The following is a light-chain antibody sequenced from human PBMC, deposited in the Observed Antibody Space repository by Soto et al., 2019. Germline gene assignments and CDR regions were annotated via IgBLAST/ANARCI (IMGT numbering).Light chain of an antibody. CDR1: SSDVGGYDY. Sequence: QSVLTQPPSASGSPGQSVTISCTGTSSDVGGYDYVSWYQQHPGKGPNLMIFEVTKRPSGVPNRFSGSKSGNTASLTVSGLQAEDEADYYCTSYAGSNTPYVFGTGTKVTVL. J-gene: IGLJ1*01. CDR3: TSYAGSNTPYV. V-gene: IGLV2-8*01. CDR2: EVT.